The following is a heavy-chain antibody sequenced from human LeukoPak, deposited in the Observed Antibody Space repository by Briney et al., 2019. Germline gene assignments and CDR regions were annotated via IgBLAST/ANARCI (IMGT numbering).Heavy chain of an antibody. CDR1: GFTFSDYH. Sequence: GGSLRLSCVASGFTFSDYHMSWIRQAPGKGLEWVSDISGSGNTIYYADSVKGRFSVSRDNARNSLYLQMTSLRAEDTAVYYCANLLTGDTKYFDLWGRGTLVTVSS. CDR3: ANLLTGDTKYFDL. J-gene: IGHJ2*01. D-gene: IGHD7-27*01. V-gene: IGHV3-11*01. CDR2: ISGSGNTI.